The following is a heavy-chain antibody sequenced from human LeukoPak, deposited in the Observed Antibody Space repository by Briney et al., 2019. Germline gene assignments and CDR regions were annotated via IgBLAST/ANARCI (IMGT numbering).Heavy chain of an antibody. J-gene: IGHJ3*02. CDR2: IYYSGST. Sequence: SETLSLTCTVSGGSISSYYWSWIRQPPGKGLEWIGYIYYSGSTNYNPSLKSRVTISVDTSKNQFSLKLSSVTAADTAVYYCARRGVYYESYGSYLVSSSDAFDIWGQGTMVTVSS. CDR3: ARRGVYYESYGSYLVSSSDAFDI. CDR1: GGSISSYY. V-gene: IGHV4-59*08. D-gene: IGHD3-22*01.